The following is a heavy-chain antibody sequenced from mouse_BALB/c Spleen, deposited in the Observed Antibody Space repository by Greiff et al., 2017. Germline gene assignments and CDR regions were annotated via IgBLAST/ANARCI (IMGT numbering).Heavy chain of an antibody. Sequence: EVQRVESGGGLVKPGGSLKLSCAASGFAFSSYDMSWVRQTPEKRLEWVAYISSGGGSTYYPDTVKGRFTISRDNAKNTLYLQMSSLKSEDTAMYYCARRDGNLFAYWGQGTLVTVSA. D-gene: IGHD2-1*01. J-gene: IGHJ3*01. CDR1: GFAFSSYD. V-gene: IGHV5-12-1*01. CDR3: ARRDGNLFAY. CDR2: ISSGGGST.